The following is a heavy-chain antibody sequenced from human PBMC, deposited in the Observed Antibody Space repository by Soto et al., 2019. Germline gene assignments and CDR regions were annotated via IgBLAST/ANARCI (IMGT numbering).Heavy chain of an antibody. CDR1: GFTFSSYG. D-gene: IGHD3-16*02. V-gene: IGHV3-33*01. J-gene: IGHJ5*02. Sequence: PGGSLRLSCAASGFTFSSYGMHWVRQAPGKGLEWVAVIWYDGSNKYYADSVKGRFTISRDNSKNTLYLQMNSLRAEDTAVYYCAYRAPRDSWSAWGQGTLVTVSS. CDR2: IWYDGSNK. CDR3: AYRAPRDSWSA.